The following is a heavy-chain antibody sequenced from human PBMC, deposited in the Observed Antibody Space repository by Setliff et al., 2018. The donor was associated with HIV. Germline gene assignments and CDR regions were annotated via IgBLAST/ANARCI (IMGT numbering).Heavy chain of an antibody. CDR3: ARDGVRRVVVIPYYYYTDV. CDR1: GFNFNNYG. D-gene: IGHD3-22*01. J-gene: IGHJ6*03. V-gene: IGHV3-7*01. Sequence: GGSLRLSCEASGFNFNNYGMHWVRQAPGKGLEWVANIKQDGSEKYYVDSVKGRFTISRDNAKNSLYLQMNSLRAEDTAVYYCARDGVRRVVVIPYYYYTDVWGKGTTVTVSS. CDR2: IKQDGSEK.